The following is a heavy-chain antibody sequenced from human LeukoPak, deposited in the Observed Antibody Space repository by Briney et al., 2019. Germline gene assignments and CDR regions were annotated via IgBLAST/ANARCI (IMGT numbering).Heavy chain of an antibody. Sequence: PGGSLRLSCAASGFTFSSYWMSWVRQAPGKGLEWVANRKQDGSEKYYVDSVEGRFTISRDNAKNSLYLQMNSLRAEDTAVYYCASLPDDYGDSSGAFDIWGQGTMVTVSS. D-gene: IGHD4-17*01. V-gene: IGHV3-7*01. J-gene: IGHJ3*02. CDR2: RKQDGSEK. CDR3: ASLPDDYGDSSGAFDI. CDR1: GFTFSSYW.